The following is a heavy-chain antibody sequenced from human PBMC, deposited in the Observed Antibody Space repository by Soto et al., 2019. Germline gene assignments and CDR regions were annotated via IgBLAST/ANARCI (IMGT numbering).Heavy chain of an antibody. CDR3: ARDREIYYDSRVLGAFDI. D-gene: IGHD3-22*01. V-gene: IGHV3-48*02. J-gene: IGHJ3*02. Sequence: WVLQETGKGLEWVSYISSSSSTIYYADSVKGRFTISRDNAKNSLYLQMNSLRDEDTAVYYCARDREIYYDSRVLGAFDIWGQGTMVTVSS. CDR2: ISSSSSTI.